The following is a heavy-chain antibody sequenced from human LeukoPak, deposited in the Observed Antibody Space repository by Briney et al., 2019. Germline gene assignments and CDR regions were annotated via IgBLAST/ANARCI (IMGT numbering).Heavy chain of an antibody. V-gene: IGHV3-66*01. CDR1: GLTVSSKY. D-gene: IGHD3-3*01. J-gene: IGHJ3*02. CDR3: ARVFWEKDGFIGAFDI. Sequence: PGGSLRLSCAASGLTVSSKYMSWVRQAPGKGLEWVSIIYSGDSTYYADSVKGRFTISRDYSKNTLYLQMNGLRAEDTAVYYCARVFWEKDGFIGAFDIWGQGTMVTVSS. CDR2: IYSGDST.